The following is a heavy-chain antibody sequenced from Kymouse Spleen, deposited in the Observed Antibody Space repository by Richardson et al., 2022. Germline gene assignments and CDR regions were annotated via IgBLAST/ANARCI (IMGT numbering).Heavy chain of an antibody. Sequence: QVQLQESGPGLVKPSETLSLTCTVSGGSISSYYWSWIRQPPGKGLEWIGYIYYSGSTNYNPSLKSRVTISVDTSKNQFSLKLSSVTAADTAVYYCARDGYSSSWNWFDPWGQGTLVTVSS. D-gene: IGHD6-13*01. CDR2: IYYSGST. V-gene: IGHV4-59*01. J-gene: IGHJ5*02. CDR3: ARDGYSSSWNWFDP. CDR1: GGSISSYY.